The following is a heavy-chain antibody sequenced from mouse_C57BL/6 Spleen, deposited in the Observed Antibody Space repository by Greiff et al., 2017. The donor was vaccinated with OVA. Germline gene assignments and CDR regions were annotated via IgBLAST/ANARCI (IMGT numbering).Heavy chain of an antibody. CDR3: ARHDGYPYAMDY. J-gene: IGHJ4*01. CDR1: GYSFTGYY. CDR2: INPSTGGT. V-gene: IGHV1-42*01. Sequence: VQLKQSGPELVKPGASVKISCKASGYSFTGYYMYWVKQSPEKSLEWIGEINPSTGGTTYNQKFKAKATLTVDKSSSTAYMQLKSLTSEDSAVYYCARHDGYPYAMDYWGQGTSVTVSS. D-gene: IGHD2-3*01.